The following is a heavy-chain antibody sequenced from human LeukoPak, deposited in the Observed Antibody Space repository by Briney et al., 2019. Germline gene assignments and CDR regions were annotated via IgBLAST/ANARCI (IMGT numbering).Heavy chain of an antibody. D-gene: IGHD5-18*01. CDR2: INPNSGGT. Sequence: ASVKVSCKASGYTFTGYYMHWVRQAPGQGLEWMGWINPNSGGTNYAQKFQGWVTMTRDTSISTAYMEPSRLRSDDTAVYYCARDKAQMDTAMFFLDYWGQGTLVTVSS. J-gene: IGHJ4*02. CDR1: GYTFTGYY. CDR3: ARDKAQMDTAMFFLDY. V-gene: IGHV1-2*04.